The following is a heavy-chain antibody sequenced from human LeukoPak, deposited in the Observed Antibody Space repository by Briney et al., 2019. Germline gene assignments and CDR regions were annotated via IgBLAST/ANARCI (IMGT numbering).Heavy chain of an antibody. V-gene: IGHV3-53*01. Sequence: AGGSLRLSCAASGFTFSNYWMSWGRQAPGKGLEWVSVIYSGGSTYYADSVKGRFTISRDNSKNTLYLQMNSLRAEDTAVYYCARRGDGYNLYYFDYWGQGTLVTVSS. D-gene: IGHD5-24*01. CDR3: ARRGDGYNLYYFDY. CDR2: IYSGGST. J-gene: IGHJ4*02. CDR1: GFTFSNYW.